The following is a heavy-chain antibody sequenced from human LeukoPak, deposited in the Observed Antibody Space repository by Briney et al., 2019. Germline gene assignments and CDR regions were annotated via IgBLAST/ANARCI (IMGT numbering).Heavy chain of an antibody. D-gene: IGHD6-13*01. V-gene: IGHV3-30*02. CDR2: IRYDGSNK. CDR1: GFTFSSYG. Sequence: GGSLRLSCAAPGFTFSSYGMHWVRQAPGKGLEWVAFIRYDGSNKYYADSVKGRFTISRDNAKNSLYLQMNSLRAEDTAVYFCARVGALSSSWLLYWGQGTLVTVSS. J-gene: IGHJ4*02. CDR3: ARVGALSSSWLLY.